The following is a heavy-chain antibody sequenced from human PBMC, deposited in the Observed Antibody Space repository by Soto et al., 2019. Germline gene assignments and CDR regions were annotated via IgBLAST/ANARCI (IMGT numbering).Heavy chain of an antibody. CDR1: GGSISSGGYY. D-gene: IGHD3-22*01. Sequence: QVQLQESGPGLVKPSQTLSLTCTVSGGSISSGGYYWSWIRQHSGKDLEWIGYMYYSGSTYYNPSLKRRVTSSVDTSKDQFSLKLSSVTAADTAVYYCARGWALQDDYYYSSGYYDVYAFDIWGQGTMVTVSS. V-gene: IGHV4-31*03. J-gene: IGHJ3*02. CDR3: ARGWALQDDYYYSSGYYDVYAFDI. CDR2: MYYSGST.